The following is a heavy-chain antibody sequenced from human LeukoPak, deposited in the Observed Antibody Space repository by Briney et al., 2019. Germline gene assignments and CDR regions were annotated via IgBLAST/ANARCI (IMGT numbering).Heavy chain of an antibody. CDR1: GYSISSGYY. Sequence: SETLSLTCTVSGYSISSGYYWGWIRQPPGKGLEWIGSIYHSGSTYYNPSLKSRVTISVDTSKNQFSLKLSSVTAADTAVYYCARGEYSSSWGLDYWGQGTLVTVSS. D-gene: IGHD6-13*01. V-gene: IGHV4-38-2*02. J-gene: IGHJ4*02. CDR2: IYHSGST. CDR3: ARGEYSSSWGLDY.